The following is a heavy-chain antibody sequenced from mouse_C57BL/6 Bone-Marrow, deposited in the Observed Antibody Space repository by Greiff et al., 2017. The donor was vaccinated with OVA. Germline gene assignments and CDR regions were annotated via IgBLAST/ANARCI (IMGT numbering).Heavy chain of an antibody. J-gene: IGHJ2*01. D-gene: IGHD2-12*01. CDR2: IDPSDSYT. V-gene: IGHV1-50*01. Sequence: QVQLQQPGAELVKPGASVKLSCKASGYTFTSYWMQWVKQRPGQGLEWIGEIDPSDSYTNYNQKFKGKATLTVDTSSSTAYMQLSSLTSEDSAVYYCARCYDGFDYWGQGTTLTVSS. CDR3: ARCYDGFDY. CDR1: GYTFTSYW.